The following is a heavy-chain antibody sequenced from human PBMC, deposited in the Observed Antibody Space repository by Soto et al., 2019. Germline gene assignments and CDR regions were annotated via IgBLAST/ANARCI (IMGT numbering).Heavy chain of an antibody. Sequence: ASVKVSCKASGYTFTGYYMHWVRQAPGQGLEWMGWVNPNSGGTNYAQKFQGWVTMTRDTSISTAYMELSRLRSDDTAVYYCARDRGVDYYYGMDVWGQGTTVTVSS. CDR3: ARDRGVDYYYGMDV. V-gene: IGHV1-2*04. D-gene: IGHD2-15*01. J-gene: IGHJ6*02. CDR2: VNPNSGGT. CDR1: GYTFTGYY.